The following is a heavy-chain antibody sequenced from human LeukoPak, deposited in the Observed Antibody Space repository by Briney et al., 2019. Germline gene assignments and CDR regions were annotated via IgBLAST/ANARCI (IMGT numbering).Heavy chain of an antibody. CDR3: ARVGDSSGYYYVDY. Sequence: GGSLRLSCAASGFTFSSYSMNWVRQAPGKGLEWVSSISSSSSYIYYADSVKGRFTISKDNAKNSLYLQMNSLRAEDTAVYYCARVGDSSGYYYVDYWGQGTLVTVSS. D-gene: IGHD3-22*01. CDR2: ISSSSSYI. CDR1: GFTFSSYS. V-gene: IGHV3-21*01. J-gene: IGHJ4*02.